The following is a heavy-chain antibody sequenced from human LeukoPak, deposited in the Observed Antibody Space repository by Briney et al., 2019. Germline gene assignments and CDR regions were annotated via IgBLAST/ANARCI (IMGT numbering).Heavy chain of an antibody. V-gene: IGHV3-23*01. Sequence: PGGSLRLSCVASGFTFSNYAMSWVRQAPGKGLEWVSAISGSGSSTYYADSVKGRFTISRDNSKNTVYLQMNSLRAEDTAVYYCAKDTSGSYYQYYFDYWGQGTLVTVSS. D-gene: IGHD1-26*01. CDR2: ISGSGSST. CDR1: GFTFSNYA. CDR3: AKDTSGSYYQYYFDY. J-gene: IGHJ4*02.